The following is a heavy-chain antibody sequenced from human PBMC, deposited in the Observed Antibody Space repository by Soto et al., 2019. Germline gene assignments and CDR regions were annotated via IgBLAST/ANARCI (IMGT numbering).Heavy chain of an antibody. Sequence: PVGSLRLSSASSGFTFSSYSMSWVRQAQGKGLEWVSSISSSSSYIYYADSVKGRFTISRDNAKNSLYLQMNSLRAEDTAVYYCAREPGIAAYGMDVWGQGTTVTVSS. CDR1: GFTFSSYS. D-gene: IGHD6-13*01. CDR2: ISSSSSYI. V-gene: IGHV3-21*01. J-gene: IGHJ6*02. CDR3: AREPGIAAYGMDV.